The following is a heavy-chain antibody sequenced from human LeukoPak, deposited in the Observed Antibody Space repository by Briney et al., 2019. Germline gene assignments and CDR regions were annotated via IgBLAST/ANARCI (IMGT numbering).Heavy chain of an antibody. Sequence: ASVKVSCKASGYTFTGYYMHWVRQAPGQGLEWMGWINPNSGNTGYAQKFQGRVTMTRNTSISTAYMELSSLRSEDTAVYYCARARSMVRGAYNWFDPWGQGTLVTVSS. CDR3: ARARSMVRGAYNWFDP. CDR1: GYTFTGYY. D-gene: IGHD3-10*01. J-gene: IGHJ5*02. V-gene: IGHV1-8*02. CDR2: INPNSGNT.